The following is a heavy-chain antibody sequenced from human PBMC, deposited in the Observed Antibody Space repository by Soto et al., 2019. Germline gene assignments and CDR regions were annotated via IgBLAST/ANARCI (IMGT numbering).Heavy chain of an antibody. D-gene: IGHD6-19*01. CDR3: AMLGGWSGGSSGMDV. Sequence: EVQLVESGGGLVQPGGSLRLSCAASGLIFSDYHMDWVRQAPGEGLEWVGRIRRKANSYTTEYAASVKGRFTISRVDSNNSQYLHMNSLNSEDTAVYYCAMLGGWSGGSSGMDVWGQGTTVTVSS. J-gene: IGHJ6*02. V-gene: IGHV3-72*01. CDR2: IRRKANSYTT. CDR1: GLIFSDYH.